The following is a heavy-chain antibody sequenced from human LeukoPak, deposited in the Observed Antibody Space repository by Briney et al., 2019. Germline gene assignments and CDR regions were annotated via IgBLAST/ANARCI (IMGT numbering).Heavy chain of an antibody. CDR2: IYYSGST. Sequence: PSETLSPTCTVSGGSISSYYWSWIRQPPGKGLEWIGYIYYSGSTNYNPSLKSRVTISVDTSKNQFSLKLSSVTAADTAVYYCARMYYYDSSGYADAFDIWGQGTMVTVSS. D-gene: IGHD3-22*01. J-gene: IGHJ3*02. CDR1: GGSISSYY. V-gene: IGHV4-59*08. CDR3: ARMYYYDSSGYADAFDI.